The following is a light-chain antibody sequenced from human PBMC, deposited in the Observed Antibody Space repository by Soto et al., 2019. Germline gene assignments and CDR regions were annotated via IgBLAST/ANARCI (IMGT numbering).Light chain of an antibody. J-gene: IGLJ2*01. V-gene: IGLV2-14*01. Sequence: QSVLTQPASVSGSPGQSITISCTGTSSDVGDYNYVSWYQQHPGKAPKLMIYEVSNRPSGVSNRFSGSKSGNTASLTISGLQAEDEADYYCSSYTSSSTLNFGGGTKVTVL. CDR1: SSDVGDYNY. CDR3: SSYTSSSTLN. CDR2: EVS.